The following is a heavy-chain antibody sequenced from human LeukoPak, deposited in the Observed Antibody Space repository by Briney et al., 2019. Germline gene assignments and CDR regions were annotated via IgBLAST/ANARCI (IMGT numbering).Heavy chain of an antibody. Sequence: ASVKVSCKASGYSFTNYGITWVRQAPGQGLEWMGWISPYNGNTNYAQKLQGRVTMTRDTSTSTAYMELRSLRSDDTAVYYCATYSAAGRTYYFDYWGQGTLVTVSS. CDR1: GYSFTNYG. CDR2: ISPYNGNT. D-gene: IGHD6-13*01. J-gene: IGHJ4*02. CDR3: ATYSAAGRTYYFDY. V-gene: IGHV1-18*01.